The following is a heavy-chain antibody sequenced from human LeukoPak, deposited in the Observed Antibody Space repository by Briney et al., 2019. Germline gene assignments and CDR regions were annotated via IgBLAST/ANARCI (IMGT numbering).Heavy chain of an antibody. Sequence: ASVKVSCKASGYTFTGYYMHWVRQAPGQGLEWMGWINPNSGGTNYAQKFQGRVTMTRDTSISTAYMELSRLRSDDTAVYYCARGSSYGGNEFDHWGQGTLVTVSS. D-gene: IGHD4-23*01. CDR1: GYTFTGYY. V-gene: IGHV1-2*02. J-gene: IGHJ4*02. CDR2: INPNSGGT. CDR3: ARGSSYGGNEFDH.